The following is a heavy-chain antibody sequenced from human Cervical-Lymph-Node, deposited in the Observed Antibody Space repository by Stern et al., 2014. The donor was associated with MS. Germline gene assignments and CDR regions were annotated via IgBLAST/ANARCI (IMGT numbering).Heavy chain of an antibody. D-gene: IGHD5-18*01. Sequence: QVQLQESGPGLVKPSGTLSLTCVVSGDSITSRNWWTWVRQPPGKGVEWIGKILHSGITNYNPTLKSRVTMAVDKAMSRISLKLDSVTAADTAVYYCARVGHYSDYLDYWGQGTLVTVSS. CDR3: ARVGHYSDYLDY. V-gene: IGHV4-4*02. J-gene: IGHJ4*02. CDR1: GDSITSRNW. CDR2: ILHSGIT.